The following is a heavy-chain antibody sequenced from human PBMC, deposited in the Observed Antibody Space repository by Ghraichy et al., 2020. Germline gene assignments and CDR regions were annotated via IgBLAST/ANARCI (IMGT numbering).Heavy chain of an antibody. V-gene: IGHV4-39*01. Sequence: SETLSLTCTVSGGSISSSSYYWGWIRQPPGKGLEWIGSIYYSGSTYYNPSLKSRVTISVDTSKNQFSLKLSSVTAADTAVYYCARRGRGELGPWGQGTLVTVSS. CDR1: GGSISSSSYY. J-gene: IGHJ5*02. CDR2: IYYSGST. CDR3: ARRGRGELGP. D-gene: IGHD3-16*01.